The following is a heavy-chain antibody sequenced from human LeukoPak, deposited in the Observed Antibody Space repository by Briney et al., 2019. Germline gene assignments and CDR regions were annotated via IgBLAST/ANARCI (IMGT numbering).Heavy chain of an antibody. V-gene: IGHV3-23*01. CDR1: GFTFSSYA. J-gene: IGHJ6*02. CDR2: ISGSGGST. D-gene: IGHD1-26*01. Sequence: QPGGSLRLSCAASGFTFSSYAMSWVRQAPGKGLEWVSAISGSGGSTYYADSVKGRSTISRDNAKNSLYLQMNSLRAEDTALYHCARDSSGSYSDGMDVWGQGTTVTVSS. CDR3: ARDSSGSYSDGMDV.